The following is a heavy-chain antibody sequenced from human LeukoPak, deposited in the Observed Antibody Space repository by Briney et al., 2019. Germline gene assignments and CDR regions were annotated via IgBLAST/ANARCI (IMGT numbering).Heavy chain of an antibody. D-gene: IGHD3-22*01. V-gene: IGHV3-48*03. CDR1: GFTFSSYE. CDR2: ISSSGSTM. J-gene: IGHJ4*02. Sequence: GGSLRLSCAASGFTFSSYEMNWVRQAPGKGLEWVSFISSSGSTMYYADSVKGRFTISRDNAKNSLYLQLNSLRAEDTAVYYCARGTRYYYGSSGYSFLENWGQGTLVTVSS. CDR3: ARGTRYYYGSSGYSFLEN.